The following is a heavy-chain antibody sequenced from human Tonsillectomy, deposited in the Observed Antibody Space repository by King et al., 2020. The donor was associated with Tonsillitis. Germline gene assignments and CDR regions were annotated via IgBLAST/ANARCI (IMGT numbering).Heavy chain of an antibody. J-gene: IGHJ6*02. Sequence: TLKESGPALVKPTETLTLTCTVSGFSLSNARLGVSWIRQPPGKALEWLAFIFSNDEKSYSTSLKSRLTISKDTSKSQVVLTMTNVDPVDTATYYCARISAAGWVYYGMDVWGQGTTVTVSS. CDR2: IFSNDEK. V-gene: IGHV2-26*01. D-gene: IGHD6-13*01. CDR1: GFSLSNARLG. CDR3: ARISAAGWVYYGMDV.